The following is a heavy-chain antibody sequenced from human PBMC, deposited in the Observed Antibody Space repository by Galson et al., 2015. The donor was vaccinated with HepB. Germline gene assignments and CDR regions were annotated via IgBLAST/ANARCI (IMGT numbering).Heavy chain of an antibody. V-gene: IGHV1-3*01. CDR3: ARGVPSAREEIFDY. Sequence: SVKVSCKASGYTITSFAMHWVRQAPGQRLEWMGRTNAGNENTKYPQKFQGRVTITRDTSASTAYMELSGLTSEDTALYYCARGVPSAREEIFDYWGQGTLVTVSS. J-gene: IGHJ4*02. CDR2: TNAGNENT. D-gene: IGHD1-26*01. CDR1: GYTITSFA.